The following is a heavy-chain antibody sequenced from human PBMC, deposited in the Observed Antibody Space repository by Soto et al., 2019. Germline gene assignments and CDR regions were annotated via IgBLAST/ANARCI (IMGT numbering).Heavy chain of an antibody. CDR1: GFNLMSYW. CDR2: VKEDGSEL. J-gene: IGHJ4*02. Sequence: GPLRVSCAVSGFNLMSYWMSWVRQAPGKGLEWVASVKEDGSELYYLHSVRGRFSISRDSAGNALHLTMNYLSAEDTGVYFCARDIGFDYVNWGQGIPVTVSS. CDR3: ARDIGFDYVN. V-gene: IGHV3-7*01. D-gene: IGHD3-16*01.